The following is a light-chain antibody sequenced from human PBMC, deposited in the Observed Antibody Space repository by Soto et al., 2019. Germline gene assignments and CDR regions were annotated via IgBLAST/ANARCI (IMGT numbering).Light chain of an antibody. CDR1: TSNTGNNY. J-gene: IGLJ3*02. Sequence: QSVLTQPPSVSAAPGQNVTISCSGSTSNTGNNYVSWYQQLPGAAPKLVIFENDKRPPEIPDRFSASKSATSATLAITGLQTGDEGDYYCEAWDASLSAVLFGGGTKLTVL. V-gene: IGLV1-51*01. CDR2: END. CDR3: EAWDASLSAVL.